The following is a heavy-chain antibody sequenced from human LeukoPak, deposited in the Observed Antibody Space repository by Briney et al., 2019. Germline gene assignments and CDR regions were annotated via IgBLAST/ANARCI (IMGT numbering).Heavy chain of an antibody. V-gene: IGHV1-18*04. Sequence: GSVKVSCKSSGYIFTSYGFSWVRQPPGQGVDGMGWISAYNGNTKYVQKLQDRVTMTTDSSTSTAYTELRSLISDDTAVYYCASSDSRYSSGWDAFDIWGQGTMVTVSS. CDR3: ASSDSRYSSGWDAFDI. CDR2: ISAYNGNT. CDR1: GYIFTSYG. D-gene: IGHD6-19*01. J-gene: IGHJ3*02.